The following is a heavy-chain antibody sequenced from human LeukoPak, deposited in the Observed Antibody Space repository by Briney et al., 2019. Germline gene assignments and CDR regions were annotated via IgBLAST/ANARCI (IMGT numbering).Heavy chain of an antibody. CDR3: ARDRAKTMFDY. Sequence: GGPLPHPCAASGFTLSNYWMHWVRQAPGEGPVWVSRINSHGSSTTYADSVKGRFTISRDNAKNTLYLQMNSLRADDTAVYYCARDRAKTMFDYWAQGTLVTVSS. J-gene: IGHJ4*02. D-gene: IGHD1/OR15-1a*01. CDR2: INSHGSST. CDR1: GFTLSNYW. V-gene: IGHV3-74*01.